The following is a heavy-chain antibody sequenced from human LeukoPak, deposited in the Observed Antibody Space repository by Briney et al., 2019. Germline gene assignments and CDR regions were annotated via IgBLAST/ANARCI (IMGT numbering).Heavy chain of an antibody. V-gene: IGHV4-59*02. J-gene: IGHJ4*02. CDR1: GASVTDYY. Sequence: SETLSLTCTVSGASVTDYYWSWLRQSPGKGLEWIGYIYYSGSTNYNPSLKSRVTISVDTSKNQFSLKLSSVTAADTAVYYCARSLWPLYYFDYWGQGTLVTVSS. CDR2: IYYSGST. CDR3: ARSLWPLYYFDY. D-gene: IGHD2-21*01.